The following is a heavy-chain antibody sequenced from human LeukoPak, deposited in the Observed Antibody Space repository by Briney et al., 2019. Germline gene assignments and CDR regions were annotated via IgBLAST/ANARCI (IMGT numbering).Heavy chain of an antibody. D-gene: IGHD1-1*01. Sequence: RPGGSLRLSCAASGFTFSSYDMIWVRQAPGKGLEWVSGISASGGSAYYADSVKGRFTISRDNSKNTLYLQIDSLRAEDTAVYYCAAPPRAGTTLFLYWGQATLVTVSA. J-gene: IGHJ4*02. CDR1: GFTFSSYD. V-gene: IGHV3-23*01. CDR2: ISASGGSA. CDR3: AAPPRAGTTLFLY.